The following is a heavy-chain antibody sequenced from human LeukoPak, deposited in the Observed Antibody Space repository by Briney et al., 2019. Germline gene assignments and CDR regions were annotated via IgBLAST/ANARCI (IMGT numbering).Heavy chain of an antibody. CDR3: AANLYYYGSGSYYMGFDP. CDR1: GYSFTSYW. J-gene: IGHJ5*02. D-gene: IGHD3-10*01. CDR2: IYPGDSDT. V-gene: IGHV5-51*01. Sequence: GESLKISCKGSGYSFTSYWIGWVRQMPGKGLEWMGIIYPGDSDTRYSPSFQGQVTISADKSISTAYLQWSSLKASDTAMYYCAANLYYYGSGSYYMGFDPWGQGTLVTVSS.